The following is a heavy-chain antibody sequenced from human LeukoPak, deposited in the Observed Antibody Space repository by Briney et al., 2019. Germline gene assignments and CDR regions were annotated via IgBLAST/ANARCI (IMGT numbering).Heavy chain of an antibody. J-gene: IGHJ4*02. CDR3: AKGGATVIDY. CDR1: GFTFSNYW. Sequence: GGSLRLSCAASGFTFSNYWMHWVRQAPGKGLVWVSRINSDGSSTTSADSVKGRFTISRDNAKNTLYLQINSLRAEDTAVYYCAKGGATVIDYWGQGTLVTVSS. D-gene: IGHD4-17*01. V-gene: IGHV3-74*01. CDR2: INSDGSST.